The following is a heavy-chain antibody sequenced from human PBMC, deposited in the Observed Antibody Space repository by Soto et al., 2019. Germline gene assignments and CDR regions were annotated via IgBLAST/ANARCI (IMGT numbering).Heavy chain of an antibody. CDR2: IKSKTDGGTT. D-gene: IGHD6-13*01. V-gene: IGHV3-15*01. CDR1: GFTFSNAW. Sequence: GGPLRLSCAASGFTFSNAWMSWVRQAPGKGLEGVGRIKSKTDGGTTDYSAPVKGRFTISRDDSKSTLYLQMNSLKTEDTAVYYCTTDPAAAIPLGALDIWGQGTMVTVSS. CDR3: TTDPAAAIPLGALDI. J-gene: IGHJ3*02.